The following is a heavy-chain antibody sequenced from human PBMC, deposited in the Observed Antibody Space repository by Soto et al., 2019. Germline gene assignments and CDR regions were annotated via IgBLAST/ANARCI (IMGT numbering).Heavy chain of an antibody. D-gene: IGHD2-15*01. V-gene: IGHV3-64D*06. Sequence: PGGALRLSCSVSGFTFSNYAMHWFRQAPGKGLEYVSGITSDGDSTWHADSVKDRFTISRDNSKNTLFLQMSSLRVEDTAIYFCVKGNQLLRYYFEFWDPGTLVTVSS. CDR3: VKGNQLLRYYFEF. J-gene: IGHJ4*01. CDR2: ITSDGDST. CDR1: GFTFSNYA.